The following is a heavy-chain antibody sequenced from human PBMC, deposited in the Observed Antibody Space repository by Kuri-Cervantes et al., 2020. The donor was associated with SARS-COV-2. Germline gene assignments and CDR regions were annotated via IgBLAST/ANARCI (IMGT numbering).Heavy chain of an antibody. CDR1: GFTFDDYG. CDR2: INWSGGST. Sequence: GESLKISCAASGFTFDDYGMSWVRQAPGKGLEWVSGINWSGGSTGYADSVKGRFTISKDSAKNSLFLQMNSLRVEDTAVYYCARVAGEGPIYYYYMDVWGKGTTVTVSS. D-gene: IGHD1-26*01. V-gene: IGHV3-20*04. CDR3: ARVAGEGPIYYYYMDV. J-gene: IGHJ6*03.